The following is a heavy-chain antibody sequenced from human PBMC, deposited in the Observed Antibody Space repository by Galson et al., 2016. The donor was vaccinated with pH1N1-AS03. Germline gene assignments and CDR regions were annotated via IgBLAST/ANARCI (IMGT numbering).Heavy chain of an antibody. D-gene: IGHD3-3*01. Sequence: SLRLSCAASGFTFSTFAMSWVRRAPGKGLEWVSLIRGTSQITYYADSVKGRFTISKDNSKSTLFLQMNSLRAEDTAIYYCARFSGMVPTEYYFASWGQGTLVAVSS. CDR2: IRGTSQIT. V-gene: IGHV3-23*01. CDR3: ARFSGMVPTEYYFAS. CDR1: GFTFSTFA. J-gene: IGHJ4*02.